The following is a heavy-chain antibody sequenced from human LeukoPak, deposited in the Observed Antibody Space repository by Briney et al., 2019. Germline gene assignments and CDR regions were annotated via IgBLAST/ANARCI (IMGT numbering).Heavy chain of an antibody. D-gene: IGHD1-26*01. CDR1: GGSFSGYY. J-gene: IGHJ4*02. CDR3: ARVYPGGSGRGYFDY. CDR2: INHSGST. V-gene: IGHV4-34*01. Sequence: SSETLSLACAVYGGSFSGYYWSWIRQPPGKGLEWIGEINHSGSTNYNPSLKSRVTMSVDTSKNQFSLKLSSVTAADTAVYYCARVYPGGSGRGYFDYWGQGTLVTVSS.